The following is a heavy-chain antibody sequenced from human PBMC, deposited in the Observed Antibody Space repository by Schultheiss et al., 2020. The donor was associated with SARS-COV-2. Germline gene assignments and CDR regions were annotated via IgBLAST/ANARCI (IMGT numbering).Heavy chain of an antibody. V-gene: IGHV4-61*08. D-gene: IGHD2-2*03. Sequence: SETLSFTCTVSGGSISSGGYYWSWIRQHPGKGLEWIGYIYYSGSTNYNPSLKSRVTISVDTSKNQFSLKLSSVTAADTAVYYCARDGSGWVDYWGQGTLVTVSS. CDR3: ARDGSGWVDY. CDR2: IYYSGST. CDR1: GGSISSGGYY. J-gene: IGHJ4*02.